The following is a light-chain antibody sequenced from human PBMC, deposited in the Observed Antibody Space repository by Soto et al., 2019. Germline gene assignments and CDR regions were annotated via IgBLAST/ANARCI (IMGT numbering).Light chain of an antibody. Sequence: QSVLTQPASVSGSPGQSITISCTVTGSDVRTYNLVSWYQQHPGKVPKLIIYEASKRPSGVSNRFSGSQPGNTASPTVSGLQAEDEADYYCCSYAGDKTYVFXSGTKVTVL. CDR1: GSDVRTYNL. V-gene: IGLV2-23*01. CDR3: CSYAGDKTYV. CDR2: EAS. J-gene: IGLJ1*01.